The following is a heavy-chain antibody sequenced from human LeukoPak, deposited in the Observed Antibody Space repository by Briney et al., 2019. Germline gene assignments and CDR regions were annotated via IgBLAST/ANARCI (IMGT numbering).Heavy chain of an antibody. D-gene: IGHD5-18*01. J-gene: IGHJ4*02. Sequence: PSETLSLTCTVSGGSISSSSHYWGWIRQPPGKGLEWIGSIYYGGSTYFNPSLKSRVTISVDVSKNQSSLKLSSVTAADTAVYYCARLFGDSYRSFDCWGQGTLVTVSS. CDR3: ARLFGDSYRSFDC. CDR2: IYYGGST. CDR1: GGSISSSSHY. V-gene: IGHV4-39*01.